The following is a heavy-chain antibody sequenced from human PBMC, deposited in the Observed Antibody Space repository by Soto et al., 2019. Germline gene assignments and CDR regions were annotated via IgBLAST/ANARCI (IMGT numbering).Heavy chain of an antibody. Sequence: QVRLVQSGPEVKKPGASVTVSCKTSGYTFTNYRIGWVRQAPGQGLEWMGWISTYTGHTKSVQKFQGRVTLTKDTSTSTAYMDLRSLTSDDTAVYYCTRWTVTNDWFDPWGQGTMVNVSS. J-gene: IGHJ5*02. CDR3: TRWTVTNDWFDP. V-gene: IGHV1-18*01. CDR2: ISTYTGHT. D-gene: IGHD4-17*01. CDR1: GYTFTNYR.